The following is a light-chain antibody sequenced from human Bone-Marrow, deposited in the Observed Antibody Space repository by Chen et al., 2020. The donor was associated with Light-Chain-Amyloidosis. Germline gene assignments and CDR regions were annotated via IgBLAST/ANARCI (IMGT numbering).Light chain of an antibody. CDR3: SSSASTYARV. V-gene: IGLV2-14*01. J-gene: IGLJ1*01. CDR1: SSDVGGDNN. CDR2: EVT. Sequence: QSALTQPASVSGSPGPSITISCTGTSSDVGGDNNVSWYQQHPDKAPKLMIYEVTNRPSWVPYRLSGSKADKTASRTISGLQTEDEDDYFCSSSASTYARVCVRGTRVTVL.